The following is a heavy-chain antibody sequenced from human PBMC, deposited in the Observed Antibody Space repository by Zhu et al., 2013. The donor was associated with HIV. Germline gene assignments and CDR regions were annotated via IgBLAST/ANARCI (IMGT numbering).Heavy chain of an antibody. CDR1: GGTFSSYT. CDR2: IIPILGIA. J-gene: IGHJ6*02. V-gene: IGHV1-69*02. D-gene: IGHD3-3*01. CDR3: ARNPRKTYYDFGSGSDSPNYYYYGMDV. Sequence: QVQLVQSGAEVKKPGSSVKVSCKASGGTFSSYTISWVRQAPGQGLEWMGRIIPILGIANYAQKFQGRVTITADKSTSTAYMELSSLRSEDTAVYYCARNPRKTYYDFGSGSDSPNYYYYGMDVWGQGTTVTVSS.